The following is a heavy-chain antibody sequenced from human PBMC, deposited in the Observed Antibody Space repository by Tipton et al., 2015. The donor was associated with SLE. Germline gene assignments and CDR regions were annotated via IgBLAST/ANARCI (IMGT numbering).Heavy chain of an antibody. V-gene: IGHV4-34*01. D-gene: IGHD1-26*01. J-gene: IGHJ4*02. CDR3: AREGKVGATYGAYFDY. Sequence: TLSLTCAVYGGSFSGYYWSWIRQPPGKGLEWIGEINHSGSTNYNPSLKSRVTISVDTSKNQFSLKLSSVTAADTAVYYCAREGKVGATYGAYFDYWGQGTLVTVSS. CDR2: INHSGST. CDR1: GGSFSGYY.